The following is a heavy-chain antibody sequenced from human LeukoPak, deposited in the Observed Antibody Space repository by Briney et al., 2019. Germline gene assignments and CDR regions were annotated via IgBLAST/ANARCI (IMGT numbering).Heavy chain of an antibody. CDR2: IYYSGST. CDR1: GGSISSSSYY. V-gene: IGHV4-39*01. Sequence: PSETLSLTCTVSGGSISSSSYYWGWIRQPPGKGLEWIGSIYYSGSTYYNPSLKSRVTISVDTSKNQFSLKLSSVTAADTAVYYCARVPAYYYDSSGSRGAFDIWGQGTMVTVSS. J-gene: IGHJ3*02. CDR3: ARVPAYYYDSSGSRGAFDI. D-gene: IGHD3-22*01.